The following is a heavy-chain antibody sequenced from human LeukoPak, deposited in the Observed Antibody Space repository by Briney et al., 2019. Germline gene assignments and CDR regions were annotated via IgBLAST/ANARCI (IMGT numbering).Heavy chain of an antibody. Sequence: GGSLRLSCAASGFTVSTKYMSWVRQAPGKGLEWVSLIYSDGSTYYADSMKGRITISRDNSKNTLYLQMNSLRAEDTAVYYCASYYLEWLFGWAFDIWGQGTMVTVFS. D-gene: IGHD3-3*01. CDR2: IYSDGST. V-gene: IGHV3-66*02. CDR3: ASYYLEWLFGWAFDI. J-gene: IGHJ3*02. CDR1: GFTVSTKY.